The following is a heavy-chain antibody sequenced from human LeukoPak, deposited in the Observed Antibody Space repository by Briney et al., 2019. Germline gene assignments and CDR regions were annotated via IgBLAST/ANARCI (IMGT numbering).Heavy chain of an antibody. D-gene: IGHD1-26*01. V-gene: IGHV3-74*03. CDR1: GFTFSNYW. Sequence: PGGSLRLSCAASGFTFSNYWMHWVRQTLGKGLVWVSRINTDGTTTYADSVKGRFTISRDNAKNTLYLQMDSLRAEDTAVYYCARGAGIVGSTTPFDYWGKGALVTVSS. CDR3: ARGAGIVGSTTPFDY. CDR2: INTDGTT. J-gene: IGHJ4*02.